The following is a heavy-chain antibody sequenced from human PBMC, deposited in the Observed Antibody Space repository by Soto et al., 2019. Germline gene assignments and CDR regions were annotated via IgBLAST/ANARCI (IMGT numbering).Heavy chain of an antibody. J-gene: IGHJ6*02. Sequence: VQLVESGGGLVKPGGSLRLSCAASGFTFSSYSMNWVRQAPGKGLEWVSSISSSSSYIYYADSVKGRFTISRDNAKNSLYLQMNSLRAEDTAVYYCARDRGPWLVPVYYYYYGMDVWGQGTTVTVSS. CDR2: ISSSSSYI. CDR1: GFTFSSYS. CDR3: ARDRGPWLVPVYYYYYGMDV. V-gene: IGHV3-21*01. D-gene: IGHD6-19*01.